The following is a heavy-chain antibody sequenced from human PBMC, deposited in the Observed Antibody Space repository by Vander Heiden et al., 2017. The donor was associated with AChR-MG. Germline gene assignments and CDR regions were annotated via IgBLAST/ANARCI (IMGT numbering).Heavy chain of an antibody. CDR2: IYPGDSDT. Sequence: EVQLVQSGAEVKKPGESLKISCKGSGYSFTSYWIGWVRQMPGKGLEWMGIIYPGDSDTRYSPSFQGQVTISADKSISTAYLQWSSLKASDTAMYYCARSFPTMIVVADAFDIWGQGTMVTVSS. D-gene: IGHD3-22*01. CDR1: GYSFTSYW. V-gene: IGHV5-51*01. J-gene: IGHJ3*02. CDR3: ARSFPTMIVVADAFDI.